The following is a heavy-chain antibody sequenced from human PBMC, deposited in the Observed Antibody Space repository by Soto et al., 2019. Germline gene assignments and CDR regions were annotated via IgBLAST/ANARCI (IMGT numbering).Heavy chain of an antibody. CDR1: GFTFSSSA. CDR2: ISSDVTNT. J-gene: IGHJ4*02. CDR3: ARDRKYYFDY. Sequence: QVQLVESGGGVVQPGRSLRLSCAASGFTFSSSAMHWVRQAPGKGLEWVAFISSDVTNTYYADSVKGRFTISRDNSKNTVYLQMTSLRVEDTAVYYCARDRKYYFDYWGQGTLVTVSS. V-gene: IGHV3-30-3*01.